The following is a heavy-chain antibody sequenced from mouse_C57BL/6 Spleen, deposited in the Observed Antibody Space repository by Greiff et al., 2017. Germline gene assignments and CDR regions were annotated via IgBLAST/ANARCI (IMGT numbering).Heavy chain of an antibody. J-gene: IGHJ4*01. D-gene: IGHD1-1*01. CDR1: GYTFTSYW. CDR2: IDPSDSYT. Sequence: VQLQQPGAELVRPGTSVKLSCKASGYTFTSYWMHWVKQRPGQGLEWIGVIDPSDSYTNYNQKFKGKATLTVDTSSSTAYMQLSSLTSEDSAVYYCASYITTVVARDYYAMDYWGQGTSVTVSS. V-gene: IGHV1-59*01. CDR3: ASYITTVVARDYYAMDY.